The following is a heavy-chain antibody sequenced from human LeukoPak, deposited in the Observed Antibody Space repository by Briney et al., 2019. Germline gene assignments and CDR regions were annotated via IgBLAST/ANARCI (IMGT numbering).Heavy chain of an antibody. J-gene: IGHJ4*02. Sequence: GGSLRLSCAASGFTFSSYGMHWVRQAPGKGLEWAAFIRNDGNKKNYAESVKGRFTISRDNSKNTLYLQMNSLRAEDTAVYYCAREFRSYGRYYFDYWGQGTLVTVSS. CDR1: GFTFSSYG. CDR3: AREFRSYGRYYFDY. V-gene: IGHV3-30*02. CDR2: IRNDGNKK. D-gene: IGHD1-26*01.